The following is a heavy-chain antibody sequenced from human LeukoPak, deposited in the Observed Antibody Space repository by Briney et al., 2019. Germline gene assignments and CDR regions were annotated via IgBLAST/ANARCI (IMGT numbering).Heavy chain of an antibody. D-gene: IGHD1-26*01. V-gene: IGHV3-11*01. CDR1: GFTFSDYY. CDR3: ARDGHGDKWELVPHTYYY. J-gene: IGHJ4*02. CDR2: ISSSGSTI. Sequence: PGGSLRLSCAASGFTFSDYYMSWIRQAPGKGLEWVSYISSSGSTIYYADSVKGRFTISRDNAKNSLYLQMNSLRAEDTAVYYCARDGHGDKWELVPHTYYYWGQGTLVTVSS.